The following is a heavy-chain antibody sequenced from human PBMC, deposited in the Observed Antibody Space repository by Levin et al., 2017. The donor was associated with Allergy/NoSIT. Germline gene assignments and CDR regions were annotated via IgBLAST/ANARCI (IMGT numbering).Heavy chain of an antibody. CDR1: GGSISSGGYY. CDR2: IYYSGST. V-gene: IGHV4-31*03. J-gene: IGHJ3*02. Sequence: SETLSLTCTVSGGSISSGGYYWSWIRQHPGTGLEWIGYIYYSGSTYYNPSLKSRVTISVDTSKNQFSLKLSSVTAADTAVYYCARDLKYYDILTGYQEDAFDIWGQGTMVTVSS. D-gene: IGHD3-9*01. CDR3: ARDLKYYDILTGYQEDAFDI.